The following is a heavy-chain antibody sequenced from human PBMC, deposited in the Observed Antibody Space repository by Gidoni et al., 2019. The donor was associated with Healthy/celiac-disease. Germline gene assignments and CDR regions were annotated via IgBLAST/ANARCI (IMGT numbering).Heavy chain of an antibody. CDR1: GFTFSSYS. D-gene: IGHD3-3*01. J-gene: IGHJ4*02. Sequence: EVQLVESGGGLVKPGGSLRLSCSASGFTFSSYSMNWVRQAPGKGLEWVSSISSSSSYIYYADSVKGRFTISRDNAKNSLYLQMNSLRAEDTAVYYCARAPLRFPDYWGQGTLVTVSS. V-gene: IGHV3-21*01. CDR2: ISSSSSYI. CDR3: ARAPLRFPDY.